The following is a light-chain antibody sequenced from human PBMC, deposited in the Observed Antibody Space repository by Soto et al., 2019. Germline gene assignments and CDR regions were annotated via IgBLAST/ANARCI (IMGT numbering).Light chain of an antibody. CDR2: GAS. CDR1: QSVTRSY. J-gene: IGKJ4*01. V-gene: IGKV3-20*01. Sequence: EIVLTQSPGTLSLSPGERATLSCRASQSVTRSYLAWYQQKPGQAPRLLIYGASSRATGIPDRFSGSGSGTDFTLTSSRLEPEEFAVYFCQQYGSSHLTFGGGTKVE. CDR3: QQYGSSHLT.